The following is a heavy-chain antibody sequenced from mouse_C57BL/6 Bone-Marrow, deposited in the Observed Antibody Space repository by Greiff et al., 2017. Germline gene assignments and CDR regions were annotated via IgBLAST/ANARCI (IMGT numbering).Heavy chain of an antibody. CDR3: ARVPGGGYAMDY. J-gene: IGHJ4*01. CDR2: SRNKANDYTT. CDR1: GFTFSDFY. Sequence: EVKVVESGGGLVQSGRSLRLSCATSGFTFSDFYMEWVRQAPGKGLEWIAASRNKANDYTTEYSASVKGRFIVSRDTSQSILYLQMNALRAEDTAIYYCARVPGGGYAMDYWGQGTSVTVSS. V-gene: IGHV7-1*01.